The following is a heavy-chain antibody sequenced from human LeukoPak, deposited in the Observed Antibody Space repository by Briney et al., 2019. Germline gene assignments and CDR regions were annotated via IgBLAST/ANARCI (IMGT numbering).Heavy chain of an antibody. CDR3: ARGNYDFWSGYGLNWFDP. D-gene: IGHD3-3*01. V-gene: IGHV3-23*01. CDR1: GFTFSSYA. Sequence: PGGSLRLSCAASGFTFSSYAMSWVRQAPGKGLEWVSTISGSGGSTYYADSVKGRFTISRDNSKNTLYLQMNSLRAEDTAVYYCARGNYDFWSGYGLNWFDPWGQGTLVTVSS. CDR2: ISGSGGST. J-gene: IGHJ5*02.